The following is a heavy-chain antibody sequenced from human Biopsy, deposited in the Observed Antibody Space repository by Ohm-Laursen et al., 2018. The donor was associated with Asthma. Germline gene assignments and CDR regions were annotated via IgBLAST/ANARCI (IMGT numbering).Heavy chain of an antibody. CDR3: ARIKIRIGAGTDRYFDL. J-gene: IGHJ2*01. V-gene: IGHV1-2*06. CDR1: GYPFTDYY. CDR2: IDPNSGGT. D-gene: IGHD3-16*01. Sequence: SVKVPCEASGYPFTDYYVHWVRQAPGQGLEWMGRIDPNSGGTNYAQKFLGRVTMTRDTSVNTAFMVLSRLRSDDTAVYYCARIKIRIGAGTDRYFDLWGRGTLVTVSS.